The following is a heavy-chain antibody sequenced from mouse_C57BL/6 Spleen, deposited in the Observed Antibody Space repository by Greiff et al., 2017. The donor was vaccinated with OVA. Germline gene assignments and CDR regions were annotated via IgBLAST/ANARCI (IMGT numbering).Heavy chain of an antibody. CDR3: ARRSPSCGYFDY. CDR2: ISSGGSYT. Sequence: EVQVVESGGDLVKPGGSLKLSCAASGFTFSSYGMSWVRQTPDKRLEWVATISSGGSYTYYPDSVKGRFTISRDNAKNTLYLQMSSLKSEDTAMYYCARRSPSCGYFDYWGQGTTLTVSS. CDR1: GFTFSSYG. V-gene: IGHV5-6*01. J-gene: IGHJ2*01. D-gene: IGHD1-1*01.